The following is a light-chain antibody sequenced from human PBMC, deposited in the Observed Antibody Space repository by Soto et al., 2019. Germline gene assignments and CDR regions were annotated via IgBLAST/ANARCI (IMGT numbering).Light chain of an antibody. CDR1: SGHRNYA. CDR2: VNSDGSH. J-gene: IGLJ2*01. Sequence: QPVLTQSPSASASLGASVKFTCTLDSGHRNYAIAWHQQQPEKGPRYLMRVNSDGSHVKADGIPDRFSASSSGAERYLTISNLQAEDEAHYYCQTWGTGPPVKFGGGTQLTVL. CDR3: QTWGTGPPVK. V-gene: IGLV4-69*01.